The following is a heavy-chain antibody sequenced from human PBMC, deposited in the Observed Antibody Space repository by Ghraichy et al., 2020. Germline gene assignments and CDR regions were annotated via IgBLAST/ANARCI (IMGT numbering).Heavy chain of an antibody. CDR3: ARVGHYYGSGSYWEYYYYGMDV. CDR2: IYYSGST. CDR1: GGSVSSGSYY. V-gene: IGHV4-61*01. Sequence: SETLSLTCTVSGGSVSSGSYYWSWIRQPPGKGLEWIGYIYYSGSTNYNPSLKSRVTISVDTSKNQFSLKLSSVTAADTTVYYCARVGHYYGSGSYWEYYYYGMDVWGQGTTVTVSS. D-gene: IGHD3-10*01. J-gene: IGHJ6*02.